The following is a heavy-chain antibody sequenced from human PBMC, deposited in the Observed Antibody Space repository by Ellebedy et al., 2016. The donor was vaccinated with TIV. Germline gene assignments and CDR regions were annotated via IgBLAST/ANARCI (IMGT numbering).Heavy chain of an antibody. J-gene: IGHJ3*02. CDR2: INHSGST. Sequence: MPSETLSLTCAVYGGSFSGYYWSWIRQPPGKGLEWIGEINHSGSTNYNPSLKSRVTVSVEKSKNQFSLKLSSVAAADTAVYYCARATRPKSYDWSYRGPPPYAFDIWGQGTMVTVSS. CDR1: GGSFSGYY. V-gene: IGHV4-34*01. D-gene: IGHD3-9*01. CDR3: ARATRPKSYDWSYRGPPPYAFDI.